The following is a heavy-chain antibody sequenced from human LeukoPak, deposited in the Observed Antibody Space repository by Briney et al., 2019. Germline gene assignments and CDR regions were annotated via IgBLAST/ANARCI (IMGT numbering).Heavy chain of an antibody. Sequence: PGGSLRLSCAASGFTFSSYAMHWVRQAPGKGLEWVANINLDGSDKYYVDSVKGRFTISRDNAKNSLYLQMNSLTVEDTAVYYCARDDGFSCYSYWGQGTLVTVSS. V-gene: IGHV3-7*01. CDR1: GFTFSSYA. CDR3: ARDDGFSCYSY. D-gene: IGHD3/OR15-3a*01. J-gene: IGHJ4*02. CDR2: INLDGSDK.